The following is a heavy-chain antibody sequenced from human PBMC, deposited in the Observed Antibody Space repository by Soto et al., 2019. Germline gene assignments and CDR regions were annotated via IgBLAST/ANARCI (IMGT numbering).Heavy chain of an antibody. CDR3: ARAGDNMVRGVIIMNYYGMHV. CDR2: IHHSGTT. V-gene: IGHV4-38-2*01. CDR1: GYSISSGYY. J-gene: IGHJ6*01. D-gene: IGHD3-10*01. Sequence: SETLSLTCAVSGYSISSGYYWGWIRQPPGKGLDWIGNIHHSGTTYYNPSLKSRCTISIDRSKNQFSLKLSSVTAADTAVYYCARAGDNMVRGVIIMNYYGMHVWGQGTTV.